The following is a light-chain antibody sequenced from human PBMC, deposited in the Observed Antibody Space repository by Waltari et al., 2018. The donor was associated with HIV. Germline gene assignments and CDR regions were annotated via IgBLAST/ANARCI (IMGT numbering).Light chain of an antibody. CDR1: QSVNSN. Sequence: EIVMTQSTATLSVSPGERATLSCRASQSVNSNLAWYQQKPGQVPRLLINGAFTRATCIPARFSRSGSWTEFTITSSILQSEDFEGYYCQQYNNWPTYTFGQGTKREIK. J-gene: IGKJ2*01. CDR2: GAF. CDR3: QQYNNWPTYT. V-gene: IGKV3-15*01.